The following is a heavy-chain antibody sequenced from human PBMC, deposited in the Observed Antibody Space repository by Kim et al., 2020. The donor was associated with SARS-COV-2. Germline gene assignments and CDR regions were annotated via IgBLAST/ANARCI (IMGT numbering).Heavy chain of an antibody. CDR3: ASQRYYYGSGSYAFDI. Sequence: GGSLRLSCAASGFTVSSNYMSWVRQAPGKGLEWVSVIYSGGSTYYADSVKGRFTISRDNSKNTLYLQMNSLRAEDTAVYYCASQRYYYGSGSYAFDIWGQGTMVTVSS. CDR1: GFTVSSNY. V-gene: IGHV3-53*01. CDR2: IYSGGST. J-gene: IGHJ3*02. D-gene: IGHD3-10*01.